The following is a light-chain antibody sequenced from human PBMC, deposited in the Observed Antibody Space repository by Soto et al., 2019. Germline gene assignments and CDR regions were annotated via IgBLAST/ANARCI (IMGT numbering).Light chain of an antibody. J-gene: IGLJ2*01. CDR3: CSYAGSYTVV. V-gene: IGLV2-11*01. Sequence: QSALTQPRSVSGSPGQSVTISCTGTSRDVGGYNYVSWYQQHPGKAPNLMIYDVSKRPSGVPDRFSGSKSGNTASLTISGLQAEDEADYYCCSYAGSYTVVFGGGTKLTVL. CDR2: DVS. CDR1: SRDVGGYNY.